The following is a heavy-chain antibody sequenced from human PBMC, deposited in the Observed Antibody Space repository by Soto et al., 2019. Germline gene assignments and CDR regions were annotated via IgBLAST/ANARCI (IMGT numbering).Heavy chain of an antibody. CDR3: AREMGDFYAFDI. CDR2: IYHSGST. V-gene: IGHV4-30-2*01. D-gene: IGHD2-21*02. Sequence: PSETLSLTCAVSGSSISSGGYSWSWIRQPPGKDLEWIGYIYHSGSTYYNPSLKSRVTISVDRSKNQFSLKLSSVTAADTAVYYCAREMGDFYAFDIWGQGTMVTVSS. CDR1: GSSISSGGYS. J-gene: IGHJ3*02.